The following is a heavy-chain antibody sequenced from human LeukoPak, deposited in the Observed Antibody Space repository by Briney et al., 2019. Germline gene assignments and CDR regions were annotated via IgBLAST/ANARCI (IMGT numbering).Heavy chain of an antibody. J-gene: IGHJ3*02. CDR2: GNPSGGST. Sequence: ASVKVSCKAAGYTFISYYMHWVRQAHGQGRGWMGIGNPSGGSTSYEQKFQGRVTMTRDTPPSTVYMELRSLRSEDPAVYYCARHGIQPLAFDIWGQGTMVTVSS. V-gene: IGHV1-46*01. D-gene: IGHD5-18*01. CDR3: ARHGIQPLAFDI. CDR1: GYTFISYY.